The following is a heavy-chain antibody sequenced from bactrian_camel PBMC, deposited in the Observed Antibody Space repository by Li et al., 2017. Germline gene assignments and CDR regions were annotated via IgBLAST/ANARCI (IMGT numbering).Heavy chain of an antibody. J-gene: IGHJ6*01. V-gene: IGHV3S53*01. CDR1: GFPYNSQC. CDR2: IDRDGIT. D-gene: IGHD3*01. CDR3: AADAVYTRGADCDFADFDS. Sequence: HVQLVESGGELVQPGGSLKLSCVVSGFPYNSQCMEWFRQAPGKQREGVAGIDRDGITSYADSVKGRFTISQDNAKNTLYLQMNSLKPEDTAMYYCAADAVYTRGADCDFADFDSWGQGTQVTVS.